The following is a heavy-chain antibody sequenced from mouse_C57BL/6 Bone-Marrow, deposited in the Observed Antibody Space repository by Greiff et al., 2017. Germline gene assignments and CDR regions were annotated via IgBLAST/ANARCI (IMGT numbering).Heavy chain of an antibody. CDR3: TRGLLWSPFDY. Sequence: QVQLQQSGAELVRPGASVTLSCKASGYTFTDYEMHWVKPTPVHGLEWIGAIDPETGGTAYNQKFKGKAILTADKSSSTAYMELRSLTSEDSAVYYCTRGLLWSPFDYSGQGTTLTVSS. V-gene: IGHV1-15*01. J-gene: IGHJ2*01. CDR2: IDPETGGT. CDR1: GYTFTDYE. D-gene: IGHD2-1*01.